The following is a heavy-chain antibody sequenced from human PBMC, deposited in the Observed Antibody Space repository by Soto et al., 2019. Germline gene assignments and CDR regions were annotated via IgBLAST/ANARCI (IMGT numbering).Heavy chain of an antibody. CDR2: IYYSGST. Sequence: SETLSLTCTVSGGSISSSSYYWGWIRQPPGKGLEWIGSIYYSGSTYYNPSLKSRVTISVDTSKNQFSLKLSSVTAADTAVYYCARRHDDFWSGYYFDFWGQGTLVTVSS. CDR1: GGSISSSSYY. CDR3: ARRHDDFWSGYYFDF. V-gene: IGHV4-39*01. D-gene: IGHD3-3*01. J-gene: IGHJ4*02.